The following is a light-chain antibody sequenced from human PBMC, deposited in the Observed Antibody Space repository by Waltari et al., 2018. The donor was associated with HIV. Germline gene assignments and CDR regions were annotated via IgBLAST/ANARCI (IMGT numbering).Light chain of an antibody. CDR2: EVS. CDR3: MQSIKLPLT. CDR1: QSPLHTAGKTY. V-gene: IGKV2D-29*01. Sequence: IVLTQTPLSLSVTPGQPASISCTSCQSPLHTAGKTYVYWYLQKPGQPPPNLINEVSNRFSRVPDRFSGGGSGTEFSLKISRVEAEDVGIYYCMQSIKLPLTFGGGTKVEIK. J-gene: IGKJ4*01.